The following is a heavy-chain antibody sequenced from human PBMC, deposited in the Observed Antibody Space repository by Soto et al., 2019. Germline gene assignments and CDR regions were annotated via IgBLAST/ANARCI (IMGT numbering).Heavy chain of an antibody. CDR2: IYNRGST. CDR3: VRVGYGSGSTAFWGLYFGY. D-gene: IGHD3-10*01. J-gene: IGHJ4*02. V-gene: IGHV4-59*01. Sequence: SETLSLTCTVSGGSISSYYWSWIRQPPGKGLEWIGYIYNRGSTNYNPSLKSRVTISVDTSKNQFSLKLSSVTAAYAAVYFCVRVGYGSGSTAFWGLYFGYWGQGTLVTVSS. CDR1: GGSISSYY.